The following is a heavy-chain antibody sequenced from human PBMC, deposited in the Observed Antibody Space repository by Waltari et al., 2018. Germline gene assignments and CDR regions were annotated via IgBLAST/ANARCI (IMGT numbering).Heavy chain of an antibody. CDR2: IYTSGGT. J-gene: IGHJ4*02. CDR1: GGSISSGSYY. Sequence: QVQLQESGPGLVKPSQTLSLTCTVSGGSISSGSYYWSWIRQPAGKGLEWIGYIYTSGGTNYNPALKSLVTISVDTSKNQFSLKLSSVTAADTAVYYCARVELGTLDYWGQGTLVTVSS. D-gene: IGHD1-7*01. CDR3: ARVELGTLDY. V-gene: IGHV4-61*09.